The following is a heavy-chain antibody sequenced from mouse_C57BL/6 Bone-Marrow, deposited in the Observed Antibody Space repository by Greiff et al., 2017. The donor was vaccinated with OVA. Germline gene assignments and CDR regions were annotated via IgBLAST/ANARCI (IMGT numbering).Heavy chain of an antibody. CDR2: IYPGGGYT. CDR3: ARWLLYFDY. V-gene: IGHV1-63*01. CDR1: GYTFTNYW. J-gene: IGHJ2*01. Sequence: VMLVESGAELVRPGTSVKMSCKASGYTFTNYWIGWAKQRPGHGLEWIGDIYPGGGYTNYNEKLKGKATLTADKSSSTAYMQFSSLTSEDSAIYYCARWLLYFDYWGQGTTLTVSS. D-gene: IGHD2-3*01.